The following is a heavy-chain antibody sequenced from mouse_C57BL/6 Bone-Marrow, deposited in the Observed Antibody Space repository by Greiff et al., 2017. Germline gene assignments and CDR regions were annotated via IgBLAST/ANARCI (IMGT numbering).Heavy chain of an antibody. CDR2: INPNNGGT. Sequence: EVQLQQSGPELVKPGASVKISCKASGYTFTDYYMNWVKQSHGKSLEWIGDINPNNGGTSYNQKFKGKATLTVDKSSSTAYMELRSLTSEDSAVYYCARSSYYYGSSPHWYFDVWGTGTTVTVSS. J-gene: IGHJ1*03. CDR3: ARSSYYYGSSPHWYFDV. D-gene: IGHD1-1*01. V-gene: IGHV1-26*01. CDR1: GYTFTDYY.